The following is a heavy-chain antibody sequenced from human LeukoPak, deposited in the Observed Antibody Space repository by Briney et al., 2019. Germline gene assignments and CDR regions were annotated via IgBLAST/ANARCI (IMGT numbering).Heavy chain of an antibody. CDR3: AAPGASGFVGNFWSGPLDF. D-gene: IGHD3-3*01. J-gene: IGHJ4*02. Sequence: GASVKVSCRASGYTFTSHDMHWVRQAPGQGLEWMGIINPSAGSTSYPQKFQGRVTMTRDTSTSTVYMELSSLRSEDTAVYYCAAPGASGFVGNFWSGPLDFWGQGTLVTVSS. CDR2: INPSAGST. CDR1: GYTFTSHD. V-gene: IGHV1-46*01.